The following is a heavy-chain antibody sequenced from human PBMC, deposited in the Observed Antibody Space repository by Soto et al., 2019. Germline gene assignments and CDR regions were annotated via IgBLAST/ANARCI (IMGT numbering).Heavy chain of an antibody. J-gene: IGHJ4*02. CDR3: AREATNWNDVNDY. CDR2: IWYDGSNK. Sequence: GGSLRLSCAASGFTFSSYGMHWVRQAPGKGLEWVAVIWYDGSNKYYADSVKGRFTISRDNSKNTLYLQMNSLRAEDTAVYYCAREATNWNDVNDYWGQGTLVTVSS. CDR1: GFTFSSYG. V-gene: IGHV3-33*01. D-gene: IGHD1-20*01.